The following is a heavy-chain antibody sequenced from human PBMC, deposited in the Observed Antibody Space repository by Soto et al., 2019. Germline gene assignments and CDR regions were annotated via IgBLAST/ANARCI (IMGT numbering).Heavy chain of an antibody. Sequence: QVQLQESGPGLVKPSETLSLTCTVSGGSISSYYWSWIRQPPGKGLEWIGYIYYSGSTTYNPSLKSRVTISVDTSKNPFSLKLTSVTAADTAVYYCARRYGSAFDFWGQGTMVTVSS. CDR1: GGSISSYY. J-gene: IGHJ3*01. CDR3: ARRYGSAFDF. D-gene: IGHD3-10*01. CDR2: IYYSGST. V-gene: IGHV4-59*01.